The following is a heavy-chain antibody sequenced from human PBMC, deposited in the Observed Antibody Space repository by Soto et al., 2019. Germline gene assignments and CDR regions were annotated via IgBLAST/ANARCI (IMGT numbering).Heavy chain of an antibody. CDR3: ARDIINWNYYYYGMDV. D-gene: IGHD1-20*01. V-gene: IGHV1-18*01. Sequence: ASVKVSCKASGYTFTSYGISWVRQAPGQGLEWMGWISAYNGNTNYAQKLQGRVTMTTDTSTSTAYMELRSLRSDDTAVYYCARDIINWNYYYYGMDVWGQGTTVTVS. J-gene: IGHJ6*02. CDR2: ISAYNGNT. CDR1: GYTFTSYG.